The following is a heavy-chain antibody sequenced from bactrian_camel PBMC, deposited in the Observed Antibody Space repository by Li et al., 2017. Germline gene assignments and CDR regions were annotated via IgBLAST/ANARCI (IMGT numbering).Heavy chain of an antibody. Sequence: QVQLVESGGGLVQPGGSLRLSCAASGFTSSRAYMSWVRQAPGKGLEWVSSIYTDGSGPYYAESVKGRFSTSRDNAKNTVNLQMNSLKSEDTALYYCATLSSACFGDWGQGTQVTVS. D-gene: IGHD6*01. CDR2: IYTDGSGP. CDR3: ATLSSACFGD. CDR1: GFTSSRAY. V-gene: IGHV3-2*01. J-gene: IGHJ6*01.